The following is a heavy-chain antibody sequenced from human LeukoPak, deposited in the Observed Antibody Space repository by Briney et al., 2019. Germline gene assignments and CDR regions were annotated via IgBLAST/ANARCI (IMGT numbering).Heavy chain of an antibody. CDR1: GGTFSSYA. V-gene: IGHV1-8*02. D-gene: IGHD6-19*01. Sequence: GASVKVSCKASGGTFSSYAISWVRQAPGQGLEWMGWMNPNRGNTGYAQKFQGRVTMTRNTSISTAYMELSSLRSEDTAVYYCARGLQWLVRYYYYGMDVWGQGTTVTVSS. CDR3: ARGLQWLVRYYYYGMDV. J-gene: IGHJ6*02. CDR2: MNPNRGNT.